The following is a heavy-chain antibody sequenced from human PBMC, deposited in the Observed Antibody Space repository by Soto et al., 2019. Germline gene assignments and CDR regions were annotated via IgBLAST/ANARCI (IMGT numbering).Heavy chain of an antibody. D-gene: IGHD5-12*01. V-gene: IGHV3-30-3*01. J-gene: IGHJ3*02. CDR3: ARATTYAFDI. Sequence: GGSLRLSCAASGFTFSSYAMHWVRQAPGKGLEWVVVISYDGSNKYYADSVKGRFTISRDNSKNTLYLQMNSLRAEDTAVYYCARATTYAFDIWGQGTMVTVS. CDR2: ISYDGSNK. CDR1: GFTFSSYA.